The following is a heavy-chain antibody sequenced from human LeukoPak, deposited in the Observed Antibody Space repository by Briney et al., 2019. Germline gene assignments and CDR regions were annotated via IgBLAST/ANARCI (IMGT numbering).Heavy chain of an antibody. Sequence: GGSLRLSCAASGFTFSSYAMGWVRQAPGKGLEWVSAISGSGGSTYYADSVMGRFTISRDNSKNTLYLQMNSLRPDDTAVYYCAKRVRSAHYYFDYWGQGTLVTVSA. CDR2: ISGSGGST. V-gene: IGHV3-23*01. CDR1: GFTFSSYA. CDR3: AKRVRSAHYYFDY. D-gene: IGHD6-19*01. J-gene: IGHJ4*02.